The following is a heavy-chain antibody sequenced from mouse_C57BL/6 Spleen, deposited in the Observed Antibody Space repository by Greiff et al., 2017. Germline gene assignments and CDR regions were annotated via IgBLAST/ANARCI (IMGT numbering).Heavy chain of an antibody. CDR3: ASERGYYAMDY. CDR1: GFSLTGYG. CDR2: IWSGGST. V-gene: IGHV2-2*01. Sequence: QVQLQQSGPGLVQPSQSLSITCTVSGFSLTGYGVHWVRQSPGKGLEWLGVIWSGGSTAYNAAFISRLSISKDNTKSQVFFRMNSLQADDTAIYYCASERGYYAMDYWGQGTTLTVSS. J-gene: IGHJ4*01.